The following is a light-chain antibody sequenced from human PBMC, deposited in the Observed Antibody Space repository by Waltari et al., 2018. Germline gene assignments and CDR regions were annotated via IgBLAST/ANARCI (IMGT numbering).Light chain of an antibody. CDR2: GAS. J-gene: IGKJ3*01. V-gene: IGKV3-15*01. Sequence: EIVMTQPPASLSVSPREQATRSCRASQNVRSNIAWYQQKPGQAPRLLIYGASTRSPCMPARFSGSGSGTEVTLTISSCQSEDFTVYYCQHYNNWPPLFTFGPGTKVDIK. CDR3: QHYNNWPPLFT. CDR1: QNVRSN.